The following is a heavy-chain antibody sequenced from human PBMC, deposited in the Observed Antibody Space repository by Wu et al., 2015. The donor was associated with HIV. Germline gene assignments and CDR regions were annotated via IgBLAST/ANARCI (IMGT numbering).Heavy chain of an antibody. J-gene: IGHJ4*02. D-gene: IGHD3-22*01. CDR2: INIYNGHT. V-gene: IGHV1-18*01. CDR1: NYAFNNYG. Sequence: QVKLVQSESEVKKPGASVKVSCKASNYAFNNYGISWVRQAPGHGLEWMGRINIYNGHTTSARKFLDRLTMTTDTSTKTAYMELRSLTSDDTAMYYCARPTRKEYYYDSSGLTYFDYWGQGTLVTVSS. CDR3: ARPTRKEYYYDSSGLTYFDY.